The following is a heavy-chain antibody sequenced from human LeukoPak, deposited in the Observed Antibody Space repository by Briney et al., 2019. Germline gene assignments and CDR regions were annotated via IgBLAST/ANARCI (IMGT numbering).Heavy chain of an antibody. Sequence: GASVKVSCKASGYTFTSYGISWVRQAPGQGLEWMGWISTYNGDTKYAENLQGRVTMTTDTSTSTANMELRSLRSDDTAVYYCAREGGWAYSDYGGIHYWGQGTLVTVSS. J-gene: IGHJ4*02. V-gene: IGHV1-18*01. D-gene: IGHD4-23*01. CDR3: AREGGWAYSDYGGIHY. CDR2: ISTYNGDT. CDR1: GYTFTSYG.